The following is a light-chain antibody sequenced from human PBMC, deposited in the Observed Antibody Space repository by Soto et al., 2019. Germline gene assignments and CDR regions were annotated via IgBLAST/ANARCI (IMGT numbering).Light chain of an antibody. Sequence: EIVLTQSPGTLSLSPGERATLSCRASQSVSSSYLAWYQQKPGQAPRLLIYGASSRATGIPDRFSGSGSGTDFPLTISRLAPEDFAFYYCQQYGSSPPYTFGQGTKLEIK. CDR3: QQYGSSPPYT. CDR2: GAS. CDR1: QSVSSSY. J-gene: IGKJ2*01. V-gene: IGKV3-20*01.